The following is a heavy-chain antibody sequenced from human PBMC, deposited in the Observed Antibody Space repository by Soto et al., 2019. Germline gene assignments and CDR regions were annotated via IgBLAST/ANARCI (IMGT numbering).Heavy chain of an antibody. Sequence: GGSLRLSCAASGFTFSSYEMNWVRQAPGKGLEWVSYISSSGSTIYYADSVKGRFNISRDNAKNSLYLQMNSLRAEDIAVYYCASVTAHLTDSFDIWGQGTMVTVSS. D-gene: IGHD3-16*01. CDR3: ASVTAHLTDSFDI. V-gene: IGHV3-48*03. CDR2: ISSSGSTI. CDR1: GFTFSSYE. J-gene: IGHJ3*02.